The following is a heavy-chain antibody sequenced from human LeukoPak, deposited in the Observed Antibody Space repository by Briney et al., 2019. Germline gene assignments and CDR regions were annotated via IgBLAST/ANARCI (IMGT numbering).Heavy chain of an antibody. Sequence: PGGSLRLSCAASGFTVSSNYMNWVRQAPGKGLEWVGFIRSKAYGGTTEYAASVKGRFTLSRDDSKSIAYLQMNTLKTEDTAVYYCTRGPLGFWSGSGGQGTLVTVSS. D-gene: IGHD3-3*01. CDR1: GFTVSSNY. CDR2: IRSKAYGGTT. V-gene: IGHV3-49*04. CDR3: TRGPLGFWSGS. J-gene: IGHJ4*02.